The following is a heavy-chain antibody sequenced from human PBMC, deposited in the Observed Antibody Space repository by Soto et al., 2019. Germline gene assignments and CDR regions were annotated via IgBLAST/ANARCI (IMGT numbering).Heavy chain of an antibody. CDR3: ARVKVIGVCMLGQRDC. Sequence: QVQLVQSGAEVKKPGSSVKVSCKASGGTFSSYAISWVRQAPGQGLEWMGGIIPIFGTANYAEKFQGRVTITADESTSTAYMELSSLSSGDTAVYYCARVKVIGVCMLGQRDCWGPGTLVTVSS. CDR1: GGTFSSYA. D-gene: IGHD2-8*01. V-gene: IGHV1-69*01. CDR2: IIPIFGTA. J-gene: IGHJ4*02.